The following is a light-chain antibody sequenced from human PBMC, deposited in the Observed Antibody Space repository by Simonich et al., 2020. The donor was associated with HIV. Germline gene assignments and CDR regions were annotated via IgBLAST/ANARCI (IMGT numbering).Light chain of an antibody. CDR1: QSVSSN. CDR2: GSS. V-gene: IGKV3-15*01. Sequence: EIVMTQSPATLSVSPGERATLSCRASQSVSSNLAWYQQKSGQAPMLLIYGSSTRATVIPARFSGSGSGTEFTLTISSMQSEDFAVYYCQQYNNWPWTFGQGTKVEIK. J-gene: IGKJ1*01. CDR3: QQYNNWPWT.